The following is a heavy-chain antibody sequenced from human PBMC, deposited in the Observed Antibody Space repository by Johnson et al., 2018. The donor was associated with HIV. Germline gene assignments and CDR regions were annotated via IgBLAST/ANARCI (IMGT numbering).Heavy chain of an antibody. V-gene: IGHV3-30*03. CDR2: ISYDGSEN. Sequence: QVQLVESGGGVVQPGRSLRLSCAASGFTFSAYGIHWVRQAPGKGLEWVAVISYDGSENNYADSVKGRFTISRDNSKNTLYLQMNSLRAEDTAVYYCARGHMVRGVTHAFDIWGQGTMVTVSS. CDR3: ARGHMVRGVTHAFDI. D-gene: IGHD3-10*01. CDR1: GFTFSAYG. J-gene: IGHJ3*02.